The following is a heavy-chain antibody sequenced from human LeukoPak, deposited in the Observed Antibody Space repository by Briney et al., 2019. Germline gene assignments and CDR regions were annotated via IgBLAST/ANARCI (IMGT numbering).Heavy chain of an antibody. CDR1: GFTFSSYG. CDR2: ISYDGSNK. J-gene: IGHJ4*02. CDR3: AKGGCSSSWYFDY. D-gene: IGHD6-13*01. Sequence: PGGSLRLSCAASGFTFSSYGMHWVRQAPGKGLEWVAVISYDGSNKYYADSVKGRFTISRDNSKNTLYLQVNSLRAEDTAVYYCAKGGCSSSWYFDYWGQGTLVTVSS. V-gene: IGHV3-30*18.